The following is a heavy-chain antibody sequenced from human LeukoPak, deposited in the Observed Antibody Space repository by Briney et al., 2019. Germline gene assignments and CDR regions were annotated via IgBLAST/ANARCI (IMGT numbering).Heavy chain of an antibody. J-gene: IGHJ4*02. D-gene: IGHD7-27*01. V-gene: IGHV3-21*01. CDR3: VREYLELGTPQYYFDY. CDR2: ISSRSTYI. Sequence: GGSLRRSCAASGFTFSSYSMSWVRQAPGKGLEWVSSISSRSTYIYYADSVKGRFTISRDNAKNSLYLQVNSLRAEDTAVYYCVREYLELGTPQYYFDYWGQGTLVTVSS. CDR1: GFTFSSYS.